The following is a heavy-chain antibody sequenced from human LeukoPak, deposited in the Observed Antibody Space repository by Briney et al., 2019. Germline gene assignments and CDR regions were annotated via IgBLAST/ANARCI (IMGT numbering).Heavy chain of an antibody. Sequence: TSETLSLTCTVSGGSISSCYWSWIRQPPGKGLEWIGYIYYSGSTNYNPSLKSRVTISVDTSKNQFSLKLSSVTAADTAVYYCAGSIVGATGGDAFDIWGQGTMVTVSS. J-gene: IGHJ3*02. V-gene: IGHV4-59*01. D-gene: IGHD1-26*01. CDR3: AGSIVGATGGDAFDI. CDR1: GGSISSCY. CDR2: IYYSGST.